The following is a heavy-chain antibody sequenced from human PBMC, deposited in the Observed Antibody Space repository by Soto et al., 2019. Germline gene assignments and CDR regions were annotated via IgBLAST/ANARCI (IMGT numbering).Heavy chain of an antibody. CDR1: GYSFTTHA. Sequence: ASVKVSGKASGYSFTTHAMIWVRQAPGQRPEWMGWINTGNGNTRYSPKFQGRVNITRDTSASTAYMELSSLKSEDTAVYYCARGEQLYHYYYGMYVWGRGSTVSVSS. J-gene: IGHJ6*02. CDR3: ARGEQLYHYYYGMYV. V-gene: IGHV1-3*04. CDR2: INTGNGNT.